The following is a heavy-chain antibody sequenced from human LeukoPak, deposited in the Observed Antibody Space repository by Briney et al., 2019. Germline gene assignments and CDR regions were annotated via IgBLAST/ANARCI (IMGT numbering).Heavy chain of an antibody. CDR1: GFTFSSYG. Sequence: PGGSLRLSCAASGFTFSSYGIHWVRQAPGKGLEWVAFIRYDGSNKYYADSVKGRFTISRDNSKNTPYLQMNTLRAEDTAVYYCAKADYSSWSHVYYHYMDVWGKGTTVTVSS. CDR3: AKADYSSWSHVYYHYMDV. CDR2: IRYDGSNK. J-gene: IGHJ6*03. D-gene: IGHD6-13*01. V-gene: IGHV3-30*02.